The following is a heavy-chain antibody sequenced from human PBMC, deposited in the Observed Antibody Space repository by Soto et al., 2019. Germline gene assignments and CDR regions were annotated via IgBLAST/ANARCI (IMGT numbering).Heavy chain of an antibody. D-gene: IGHD3-22*01. CDR3: TRNEGLESSGYYSN. J-gene: IGHJ4*02. CDR2: IYPGDSDI. Sequence: PGESLKISCKGSGYSLSNYWIGWVRQMPGKGLEWMGIIYPGDSDIRYNPSFQGQVTMSTDRSISTAYLQWRSLKASDTAIYYCTRNEGLESSGYYSNWGQGTLVTVSS. CDR1: GYSLSNYW. V-gene: IGHV5-51*01.